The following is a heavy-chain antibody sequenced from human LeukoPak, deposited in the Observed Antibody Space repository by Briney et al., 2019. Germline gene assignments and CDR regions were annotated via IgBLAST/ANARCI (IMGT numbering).Heavy chain of an antibody. CDR3: AKSLSNRGARDYFDC. D-gene: IGHD1-26*01. Sequence: GGSLRLSCAASGFTFSSYAMSWVRQAPGKGLEWVSAISGSGGSTYYADSVKGRFTISRDNSKNTLYMQMNSLRAEDTAVYYCAKSLSNRGARDYFDCWGQGTQVTVSS. V-gene: IGHV3-23*01. CDR1: GFTFSSYA. J-gene: IGHJ4*02. CDR2: ISGSGGST.